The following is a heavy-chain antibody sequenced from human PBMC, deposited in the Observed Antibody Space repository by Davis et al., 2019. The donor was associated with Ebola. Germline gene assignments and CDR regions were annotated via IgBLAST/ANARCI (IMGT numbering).Heavy chain of an antibody. CDR2: IKQDGSEK. D-gene: IGHD6-19*01. Sequence: VRQAPGKGLEWVANIKQDGSEKYYVDSVKGRFTISRDNAKNSLYLQMNSLRAEDTAVYYCARDYSGFQVAWGQGTLVTVSS. J-gene: IGHJ5*02. V-gene: IGHV3-7*01. CDR3: ARDYSGFQVA.